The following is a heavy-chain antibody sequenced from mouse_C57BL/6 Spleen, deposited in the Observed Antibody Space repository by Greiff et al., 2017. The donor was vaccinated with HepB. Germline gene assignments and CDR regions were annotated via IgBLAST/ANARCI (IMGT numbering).Heavy chain of an antibody. Sequence: EVQLQESGPELVKPGASVKISCKASGYSFTGYYMNWVKQSPEKSLEWIGEINPSTGGTTYNQKFKAKATLTVDKSSSTAYMQLKSLTSEDSAVYYCARWYYGSSSYAMDYWGQGTSVTVSS. CDR3: ARWYYGSSSYAMDY. V-gene: IGHV1-42*01. CDR2: INPSTGGT. CDR1: GYSFTGYY. D-gene: IGHD1-1*01. J-gene: IGHJ4*01.